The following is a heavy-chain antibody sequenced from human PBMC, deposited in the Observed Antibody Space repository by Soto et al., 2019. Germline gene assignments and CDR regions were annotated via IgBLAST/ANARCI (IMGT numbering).Heavy chain of an antibody. CDR1: GFTCRNYV. D-gene: IGHD3-10*01. J-gene: IGHJ4*02. CDR3: AKDRSYGGNDF. V-gene: IGHV3-23*01. Sequence: PGGSLRLVYAASGFTCRNYVISWVRQAPGKGLEWVSGISGGGGSTFYADSVKGRFTISRDKSKNTLYLQMNSLRAEDSAVYHCAKDRSYGGNDFWAQGTLVTVPS. CDR2: ISGGGGST.